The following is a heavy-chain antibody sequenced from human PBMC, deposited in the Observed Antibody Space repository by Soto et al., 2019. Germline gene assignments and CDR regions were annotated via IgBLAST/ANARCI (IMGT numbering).Heavy chain of an antibody. D-gene: IGHD3-10*01. CDR1: GGSISSGGYY. V-gene: IGHV4-31*03. Sequence: QVQLQESGPGLVKPSQTLSLTCTVSGGSISSGGYYWSWIRQHPGKGLEWIGYIYYSGSTYYNPSLKSRFTISVDTSKNQFSLKLSSVTAADTAVYYCAREAMVRGHAFDIWGQGTMVTVSS. CDR3: AREAMVRGHAFDI. CDR2: IYYSGST. J-gene: IGHJ3*02.